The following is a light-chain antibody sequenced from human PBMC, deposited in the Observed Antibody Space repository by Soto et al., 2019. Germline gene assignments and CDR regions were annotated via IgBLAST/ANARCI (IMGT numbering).Light chain of an antibody. Sequence: QFVLTQPPSVSAAPGQKVTISCSGSSSNIGENFVSWYQHILGTAPKLVIHDTSGRPSGIPDRFSGSKSGTSAILGITGLQTGDEATYYCWTWDSSLSAGVFGGGTKLTVL. V-gene: IGLV1-51*01. CDR1: SSNIGENF. J-gene: IGLJ3*02. CDR2: DTS. CDR3: WTWDSSLSAGV.